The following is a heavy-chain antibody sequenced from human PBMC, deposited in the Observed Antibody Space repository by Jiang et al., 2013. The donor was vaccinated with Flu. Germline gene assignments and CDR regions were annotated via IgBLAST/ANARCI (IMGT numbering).Heavy chain of an antibody. D-gene: IGHD6-19*01. V-gene: IGHV1-2*04. CDR2: INPNSGAT. J-gene: IGHJ4*02. CDR3: ATGHSSTPYYLDN. CDR1: GYTFTGYY. Sequence: SGAEVKKPGASVKVSCKDSGYTFTGYYMHWVRQAPGQGLEWVGWINPNSGATVYAQRFQGWVTLSRDASISTAYMELNSLKSDDTAVYYCATGHSSTPYYLDNWGQGTLVTVSS.